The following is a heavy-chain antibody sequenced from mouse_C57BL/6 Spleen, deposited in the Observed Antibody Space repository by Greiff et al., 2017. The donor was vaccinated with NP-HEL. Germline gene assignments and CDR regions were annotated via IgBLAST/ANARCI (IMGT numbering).Heavy chain of an antibody. CDR3: ARGGYYGSSYFDY. J-gene: IGHJ2*01. CDR1: GYAFSSSW. D-gene: IGHD1-1*01. CDR2: IYPGDGDT. Sequence: QVQLKESGPELVKPGASVKISCKASGYAFSSSWMNWVKQRPGKGLEWIGRIYPGDGDTNYNGKFKGKATLTADKSSSTAYMQLSSLTSEDSAVYFCARGGYYGSSYFDYWGQGTTLTVSS. V-gene: IGHV1-82*01.